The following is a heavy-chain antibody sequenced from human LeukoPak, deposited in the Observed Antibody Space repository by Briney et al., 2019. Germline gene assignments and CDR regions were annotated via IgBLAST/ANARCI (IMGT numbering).Heavy chain of an antibody. J-gene: IGHJ4*02. V-gene: IGHV3-30*07. D-gene: IGHD6-13*01. CDR2: ISYDGSNK. CDR3: ARSRMYSSSWYGREYYFDY. Sequence: GGSLRLSCAASGFTFSSYAMHWVRQAPGKGLEWVAVISYDGSNKYYADSVKGRFTISRDNSKNTLYLQMNSLRAEDTAVYYCARSRMYSSSWYGREYYFDYWGQGTLVTVSS. CDR1: GFTFSSYA.